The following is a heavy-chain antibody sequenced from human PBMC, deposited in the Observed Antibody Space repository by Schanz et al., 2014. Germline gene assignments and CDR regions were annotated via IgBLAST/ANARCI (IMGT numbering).Heavy chain of an antibody. CDR2: VNHGGYN. J-gene: IGHJ4*02. CDR1: GGSFSGYW. D-gene: IGHD1-7*01. CDR3: ATWSGTRLFHN. V-gene: IGHV4-34*01. Sequence: QVQLQQWGAGLLKPSETLSLTCAFSGGSFSGYWWTWVRQSPGKGLEWIGEVNHGGYNNYNPSLKIGVTVSVDMSKKQSSLRLSSVTAADTAAYYCATWSGTRLFHNWGQGTLVTVSS.